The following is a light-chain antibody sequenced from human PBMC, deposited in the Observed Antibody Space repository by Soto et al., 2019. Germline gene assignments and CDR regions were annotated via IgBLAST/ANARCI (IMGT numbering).Light chain of an antibody. V-gene: IGKV3-15*01. J-gene: IGKJ5*01. CDR1: QSVSTN. Sequence: EIVLTQSPGTLSLSPGERATLSCRASQSVSTNIAWYQQKPGQAPRLLIYGASTRATGIPARFSGSGSGTEFTLTISSLQSEDFAVYYCQQYYDWPITFGQGTRLEIK. CDR2: GAS. CDR3: QQYYDWPIT.